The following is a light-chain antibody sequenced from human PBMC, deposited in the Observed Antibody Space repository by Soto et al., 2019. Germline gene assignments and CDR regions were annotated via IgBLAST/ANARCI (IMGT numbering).Light chain of an antibody. CDR1: QSIITY. Sequence: DIVLTQSPATLSLSPGERATLSCRASQSIITYLAWYQQKPGQAPSLLIYDASYRAAGIPGRFSGSGSGTDFTRTISSLDPEDFAVDYFQQRTSWPPMYTGGQGPKLEMK. CDR2: DAS. J-gene: IGKJ2*01. V-gene: IGKV3-11*01. CDR3: QQRTSWPPMYT.